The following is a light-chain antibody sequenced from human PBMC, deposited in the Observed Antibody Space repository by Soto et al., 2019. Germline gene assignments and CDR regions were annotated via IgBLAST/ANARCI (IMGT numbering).Light chain of an antibody. CDR3: QQNNRWPHIT. J-gene: IGKJ5*01. Sequence: IAITQSAAILSLSPGEGATLSCRASENVRTKVGWYQQKAGQAPRHLIYGASTRATGIPDRFSGSRSVTQFTLTISRLQSEDSAVYFCQQNNRWPHITFGQGTRL. CDR1: ENVRTK. V-gene: IGKV3-15*01. CDR2: GAS.